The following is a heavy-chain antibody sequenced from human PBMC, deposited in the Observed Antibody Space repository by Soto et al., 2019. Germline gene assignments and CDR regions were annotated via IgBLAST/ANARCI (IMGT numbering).Heavy chain of an antibody. CDR2: ISGSGGST. Sequence: GGSLRLSCAASGFTFSSYAMSWVRQAPGKGLEWVSAISGSGGSTYYADSVKGRFTISRDNSKNTLYLQMNSLRAEDTAVYYCANLPYDFWSGYLKGLIRGQNVDYWGQGTLVTVSS. CDR3: ANLPYDFWSGYLKGLIRGQNVDY. V-gene: IGHV3-23*01. D-gene: IGHD3-3*01. CDR1: GFTFSSYA. J-gene: IGHJ4*02.